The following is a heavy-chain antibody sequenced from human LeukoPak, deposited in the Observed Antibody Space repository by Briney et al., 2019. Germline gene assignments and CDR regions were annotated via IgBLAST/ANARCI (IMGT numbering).Heavy chain of an antibody. CDR1: GYIFTTYS. CDR3: TRRAATLIRGVIIMGDY. CDR2: IYPGNSDT. Sequence: GESLKISCKTSGYIFTTYSIGWVRQMPGKGLEWMGVIYPGNSDTRYSPSFQGQVTISADKSISTAYLQWSSLKASDTAMYYCTRRAATLIRGVIIMGDYWGQGTLVTVSS. V-gene: IGHV5-51*01. D-gene: IGHD3-10*01. J-gene: IGHJ4*02.